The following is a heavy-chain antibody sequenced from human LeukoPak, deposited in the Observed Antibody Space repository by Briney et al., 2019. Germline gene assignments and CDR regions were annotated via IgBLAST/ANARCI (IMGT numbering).Heavy chain of an antibody. CDR2: IYYSGNT. V-gene: IGHV4-39*01. Sequence: SETLSLTCTVSGGSVSNSYWGWIRQPPGKGLEWIGSIYYSGNTYYNASLKSQVSISIDTSKNQFSLRLTSVTAADTAVYYCARQTGSGLFILPGGQGTLVTVSS. D-gene: IGHD3/OR15-3a*01. J-gene: IGHJ4*02. CDR1: GGSVSNSY. CDR3: ARQTGSGLFILP.